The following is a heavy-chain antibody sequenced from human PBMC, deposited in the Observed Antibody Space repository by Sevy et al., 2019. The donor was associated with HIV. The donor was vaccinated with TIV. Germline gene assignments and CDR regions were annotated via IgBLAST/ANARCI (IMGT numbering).Heavy chain of an antibody. Sequence: GGSLRLSCAASGFTFSLHSMNWVRQAPGKGLEWVSYISTSSIHIYYADSVKGRFTISRDNAKNSLYLQMNSLRAEDTAVYFCARDLQYYYGSNYYMGVWGKGTTVTVSS. CDR2: ISTSSIHI. CDR3: ARDLQYYYGSNYYMGV. J-gene: IGHJ6*03. D-gene: IGHD3-10*01. V-gene: IGHV3-21*01. CDR1: GFTFSLHS.